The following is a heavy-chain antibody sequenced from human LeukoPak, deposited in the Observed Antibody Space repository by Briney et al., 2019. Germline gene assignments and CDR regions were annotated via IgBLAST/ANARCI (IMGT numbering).Heavy chain of an antibody. Sequence: GGSLRLSCAASGFTYSSYWMHWVRQGPGKRLVWVSRINSDGSSTSYADSVKGRFTISRDNVKNTLYLQMSSLRAEDTAVYYCAREPRGGRALFDYWGQGTLVTVSS. CDR2: INSDGSST. CDR1: GFTYSSYW. D-gene: IGHD2-15*01. V-gene: IGHV3-74*01. CDR3: AREPRGGRALFDY. J-gene: IGHJ4*02.